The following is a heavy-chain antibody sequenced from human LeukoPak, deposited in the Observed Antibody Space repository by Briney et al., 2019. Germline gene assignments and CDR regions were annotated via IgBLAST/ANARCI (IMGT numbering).Heavy chain of an antibody. V-gene: IGHV3-23*01. CDR2: ISGSGGST. CDR1: GFTFSSYA. Sequence: GGSLRLSCAASGFTFSSYAMSWVRQAPGKGLEWVSAISGSGGSTYYADSVKGRFTISRDNSKNTLYLQMNSLRAEDTAVYYCAKFCSGGSCYAWGYYYYYMDVWGKGTTVTISS. CDR3: AKFCSGGSCYAWGYYYYYMDV. J-gene: IGHJ6*03. D-gene: IGHD2-15*01.